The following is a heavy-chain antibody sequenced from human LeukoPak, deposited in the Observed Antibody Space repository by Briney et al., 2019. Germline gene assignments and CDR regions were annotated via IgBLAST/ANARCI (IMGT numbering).Heavy chain of an antibody. J-gene: IGHJ4*02. CDR1: GGSISSYY. CDR3: SSGSGYRIEN. CDR2: IYYSGST. D-gene: IGHD6-13*01. V-gene: IGHV4-59*01. Sequence: SETLSLTCTVSGGSISSYYWSWIRQPPGKGLEWIGYIYYSGSTNYNPSLKSRVTISVDTSKNQFSLKLSSVTTADTAVYHCSSGSGYRIENWGQGTLVTVSS.